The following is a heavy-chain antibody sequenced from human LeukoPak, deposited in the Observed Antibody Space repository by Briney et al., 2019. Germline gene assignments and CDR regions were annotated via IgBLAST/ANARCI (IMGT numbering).Heavy chain of an antibody. J-gene: IGHJ3*02. CDR3: ARTPLVTAILGAFDI. V-gene: IGHV3-48*01. Sequence: GGSLRLSCAASGFTFSSYSMNWVRQAPGKGLEWVSYISSSSTIYYADSVKGRFTISRDNAKNSLYLQMNSLRAEDTAVYYCARTPLVTAILGAFDIWGQGTMVTVSS. CDR1: GFTFSSYS. CDR2: ISSSSTI. D-gene: IGHD2-21*02.